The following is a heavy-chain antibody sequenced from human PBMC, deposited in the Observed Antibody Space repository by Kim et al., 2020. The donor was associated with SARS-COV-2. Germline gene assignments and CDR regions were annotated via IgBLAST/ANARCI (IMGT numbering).Heavy chain of an antibody. J-gene: IGHJ4*02. CDR1: GYSFTDYW. V-gene: IGHV5-51*01. CDR3: AGRDLYSAAWYRADF. Sequence: GESLKISCQASGYSFTDYWIGWVRQTPGRGLEWMAIIYPRDSETRHNPSFQGHVSISADKSLTTAYLEWVSLKPSDTAIYYCAGRDLYSAAWYRADFWGPGPLVTVSS. D-gene: IGHD1-26*01. CDR2: IYPRDSET.